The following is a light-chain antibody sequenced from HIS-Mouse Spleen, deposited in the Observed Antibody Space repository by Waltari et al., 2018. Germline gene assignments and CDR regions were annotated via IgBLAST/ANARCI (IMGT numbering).Light chain of an antibody. CDR3: QQYYSYLPIT. J-gene: IGKJ5*01. CDR2: AAS. CDR1: QGISSY. V-gene: IGKV1-8*01. Sequence: AIRMTQSPSSFSASTGDRVTITCRASQGISSYLACYQQKQGKAPKLLIYAASTLQSGVPSRFSGSGSGTDFTLTISCLQSEDFATYYCQQYYSYLPITFGQGTRLEIK.